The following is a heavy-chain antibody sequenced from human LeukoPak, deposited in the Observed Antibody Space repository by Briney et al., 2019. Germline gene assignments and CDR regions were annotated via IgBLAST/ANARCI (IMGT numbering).Heavy chain of an antibody. Sequence: GGSLRLSCAASGFTLSSYWMHWVRQAPGKGLVWVSCIGGDGSRTEYADSVKGRFTISRDNTRNTLYLQMNGLRAEDTAVYYCTGDWRNKGLDVWGQGTTVTVSS. V-gene: IGHV3-74*03. J-gene: IGHJ6*02. CDR2: IGGDGSRT. D-gene: IGHD1/OR15-1a*01. CDR3: TGDWRNKGLDV. CDR1: GFTLSSYW.